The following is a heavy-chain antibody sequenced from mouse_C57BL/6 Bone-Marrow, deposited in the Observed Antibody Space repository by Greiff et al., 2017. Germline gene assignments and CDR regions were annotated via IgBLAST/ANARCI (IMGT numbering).Heavy chain of an antibody. V-gene: IGHV7-3*01. CDR3: ARYYYGSSHPFAY. CDR1: GFTFTDYY. D-gene: IGHD1-1*01. CDR2: IRNKANGYTT. J-gene: IGHJ3*01. Sequence: EVQLVESGGGLVQPGGSLSLSCAASGFTFTDYYMSWVRQPPGKALEWLGFIRNKANGYTTEYSASVKGRFTISRDNSQSILYLQMNALRAEDSATYYCARYYYGSSHPFAYWGQGTLVTVSA.